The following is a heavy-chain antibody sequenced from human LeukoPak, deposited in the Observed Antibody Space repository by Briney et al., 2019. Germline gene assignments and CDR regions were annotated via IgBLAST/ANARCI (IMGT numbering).Heavy chain of an antibody. J-gene: IGHJ4*02. Sequence: ASVKVSCKASGYTFTSYDINWVRQAPGQRLEWMGWINAGNGNTKYSQKFQGRVTITRDTSASTAYMELSSLRSEDTAVYYCARRMKYYYDSSGYLFDYWGQGTLVTVSS. V-gene: IGHV1-3*01. CDR3: ARRMKYYYDSSGYLFDY. CDR2: INAGNGNT. CDR1: GYTFTSYD. D-gene: IGHD3-22*01.